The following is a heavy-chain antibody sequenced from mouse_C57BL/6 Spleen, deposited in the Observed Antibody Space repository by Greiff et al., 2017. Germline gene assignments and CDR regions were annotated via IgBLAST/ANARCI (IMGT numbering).Heavy chain of an antibody. V-gene: IGHV1-82*01. CDR3: AGSYDYDDY. CDR1: GYAFSSSW. J-gene: IGHJ2*01. D-gene: IGHD2-4*01. Sequence: QLQQSGPELVKPGASVKISCKASGYAFSSSWMNWVKQRPGKGLEWIGRIYPGDGDTNYNGKFKGKATLTADKSSSTAYMQLSSLTSEDSAVYFCAGSYDYDDYWGQGTTLTVSS. CDR2: IYPGDGDT.